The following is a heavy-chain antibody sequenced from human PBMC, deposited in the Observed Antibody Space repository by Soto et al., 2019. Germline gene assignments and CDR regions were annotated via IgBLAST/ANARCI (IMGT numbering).Heavy chain of an antibody. Sequence: SETLSLTCAVSGGSISSGGYSWSWIRQPPGKGLEWIGYMYHSGSTYYNPSLKSRVTISIDRSKNQFSLKLSSVTAADTAVYYCARSIHPWGQGTLVTVSS. CDR3: ARSIHP. CDR2: MYHSGST. V-gene: IGHV4-30-2*01. J-gene: IGHJ5*02. CDR1: GGSISSGGYS.